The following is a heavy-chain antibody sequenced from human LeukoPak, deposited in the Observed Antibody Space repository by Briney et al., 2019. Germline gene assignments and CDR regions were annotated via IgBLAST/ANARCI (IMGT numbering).Heavy chain of an antibody. Sequence: GGSLRLSCAASGFTFSSYAMSWVRQAPGKGLEWVGFIRSKAYGGTTEYAASVKGRFTISRDDSKSIAYLQMNSLKTEDTAVYYCTSYVRYSYGFENWGQGTLVTVSS. V-gene: IGHV3-49*04. J-gene: IGHJ4*02. CDR3: TSYVRYSYGFEN. CDR1: GFTFSSYA. CDR2: IRSKAYGGTT. D-gene: IGHD5-18*01.